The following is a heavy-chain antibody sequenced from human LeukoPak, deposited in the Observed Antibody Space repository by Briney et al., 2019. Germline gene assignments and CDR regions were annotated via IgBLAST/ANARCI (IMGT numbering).Heavy chain of an antibody. CDR1: GFTFDDYT. Sequence: PGGSLRLSRAASGFTFDDYTMHWVRQAPGKGLEWVSLISWDGGSTYYADSVKGRFTISRDNSKNSLYLQMNSLRTEDTALYYCAKSAAAAGTEGVFDYWGQGTLVTVSS. CDR3: AKSAAAAGTEGVFDY. CDR2: ISWDGGST. J-gene: IGHJ4*02. V-gene: IGHV3-43*01. D-gene: IGHD6-13*01.